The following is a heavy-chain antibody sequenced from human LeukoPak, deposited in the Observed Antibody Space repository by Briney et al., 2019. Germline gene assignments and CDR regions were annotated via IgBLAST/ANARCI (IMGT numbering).Heavy chain of an antibody. V-gene: IGHV3-48*03. J-gene: IGHJ4*02. Sequence: GGSLRLSCAGSGFIFSNYEMNWVRQAPGKGLEWISYISSTGSDIYYADSVKGRFTISRDNAENSLYLQMNSLKAEDTAVYYCARDLPTGTYRAYFDNWGQGTLVTVSS. CDR2: ISSTGSDI. D-gene: IGHD1-26*01. CDR1: GFIFSNYE. CDR3: ARDLPTGTYRAYFDN.